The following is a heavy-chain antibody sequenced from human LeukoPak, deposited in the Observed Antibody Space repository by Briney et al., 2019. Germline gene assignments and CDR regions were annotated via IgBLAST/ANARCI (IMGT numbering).Heavy chain of an antibody. J-gene: IGHJ4*02. CDR1: GFTFDDYA. D-gene: IGHD3-3*01. CDR2: ISWNSGSI. CDR3: AKGDLYDFWSGYWYYFDY. V-gene: IGHV3-9*01. Sequence: GGSLRLSCAASGFTFDDYAMHWVRQAPGKGLEWVSGISWNSGSIGYADSVKGRLTISRDNAKNSLYLQMNSLRAEDTALYYCAKGDLYDFWSGYWYYFDYWGQGTLVTVSS.